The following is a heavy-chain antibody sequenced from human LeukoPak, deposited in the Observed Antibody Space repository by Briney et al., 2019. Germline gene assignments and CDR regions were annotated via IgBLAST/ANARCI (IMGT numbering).Heavy chain of an antibody. Sequence: ASVKVSCKASGGTFSSYAISWVRQAPGQGLEWMGRIIPILGIANYAQKFQGRVTITADKSTSTAYMELSSLRAEDTAVYYCAKRITMVRGVITYYYYGMDVWGQGTTVTVSS. D-gene: IGHD3-10*01. CDR1: GGTFSSYA. CDR3: AKRITMVRGVITYYYYGMDV. J-gene: IGHJ6*02. CDR2: IIPILGIA. V-gene: IGHV1-69*04.